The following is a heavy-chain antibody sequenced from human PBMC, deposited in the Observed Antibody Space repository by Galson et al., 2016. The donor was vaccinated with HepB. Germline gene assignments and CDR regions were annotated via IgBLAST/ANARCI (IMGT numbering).Heavy chain of an antibody. CDR2: ISGIGDNT. CDR3: AKAPRGPDYNYYGMDV. D-gene: IGHD3-16*01. J-gene: IGHJ6*02. V-gene: IGHV3-23*01. CDR1: GFTFSSNA. Sequence: SLRLSCAASGFTFSSNAMNWVRQAPGKGLEWVSAISGIGDNTYYADSVKGRFTISKDNAKNTLYVQMSSLRAEDTAVYYFAKAPRGPDYNYYGMDVWGQGTTVTVSS.